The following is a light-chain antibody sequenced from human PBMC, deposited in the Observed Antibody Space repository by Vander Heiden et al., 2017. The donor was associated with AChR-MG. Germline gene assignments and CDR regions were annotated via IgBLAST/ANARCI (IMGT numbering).Light chain of an antibody. CDR1: SSNIGAGYD. CDR2: GNS. Sequence: QSVLTQPPSVSGAPGQRVTISCTGSSSNIGAGYDVHWYQQHPGTAPKLLIYGNSNRPSGVPDRFSGSKSGTSASLAITGLQAEDEADYYCQSYDSSLSGSPVVFGGGTKLTVL. J-gene: IGLJ2*01. V-gene: IGLV1-40*01. CDR3: QSYDSSLSGSPVV.